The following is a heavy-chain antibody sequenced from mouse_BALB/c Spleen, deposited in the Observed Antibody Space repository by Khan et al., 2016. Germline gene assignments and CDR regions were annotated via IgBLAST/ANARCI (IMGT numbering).Heavy chain of an antibody. CDR3: ARTACIKY. J-gene: IGHJ2*01. V-gene: IGHV3-1*02. CDR2: ISYSGST. D-gene: IGHD1-2*01. CDR1: GFSISSCYS. Sequence: EVQLQESGRGLVKPCQSLSLTCNVTGFSISSCYSWNWIRQFAGNQLGLVGYISYSGSTNYNPSLKNRISITRDTSQNQFFLQLNSVTSEDTATYDSARTACIKYWGEGTTLTVSS.